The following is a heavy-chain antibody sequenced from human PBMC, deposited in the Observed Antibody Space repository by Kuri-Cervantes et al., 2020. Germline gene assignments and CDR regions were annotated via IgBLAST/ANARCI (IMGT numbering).Heavy chain of an antibody. D-gene: IGHD1-26*01. Sequence: GGSLRLSCAASGFTFDDYAMHWVRQVPGKGLEWVSGISWNSGSIGYADSVKGRFTISRDNAKNSLYLQMNSLRTEDTALYYCAKDRLYDVGAAGWFDPWGQGTLVTVSS. J-gene: IGHJ5*02. V-gene: IGHV3-9*01. CDR2: ISWNSGSI. CDR1: GFTFDDYA. CDR3: AKDRLYDVGAAGWFDP.